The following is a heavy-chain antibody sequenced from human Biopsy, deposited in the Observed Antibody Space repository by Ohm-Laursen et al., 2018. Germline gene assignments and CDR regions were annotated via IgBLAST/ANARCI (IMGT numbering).Heavy chain of an antibody. CDR2: MIPSSGKT. Sequence: SVKVSCKTSGYSFSTYDVNWVRQARGQGLEWMGWMIPSSGKTGYAQRFQGRVTSTMNTSKSTAYMELSGLRSEDTAVYFCARGYSRRVSIFEASIYWFDTWGQGTLVTVSS. D-gene: IGHD6-6*01. J-gene: IGHJ5*02. CDR1: GYSFSTYD. V-gene: IGHV1-8*01. CDR3: ARGYSRRVSIFEASIYWFDT.